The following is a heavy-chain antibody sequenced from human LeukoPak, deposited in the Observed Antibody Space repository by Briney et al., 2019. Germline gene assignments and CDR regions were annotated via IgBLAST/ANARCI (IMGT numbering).Heavy chain of an antibody. CDR3: ASSSTMVRGVPNWFDP. J-gene: IGHJ5*02. D-gene: IGHD3-10*01. Sequence: GGSLRLSRAASGFTFSSYTMNWVRQAPGKGLEWVSSISSSSSYIYYADSVKGRFTISRDNAKNSLYLQMNSLRAEDTAVYYCASSSTMVRGVPNWFDPWGQGTLVTVSS. CDR1: GFTFSSYT. CDR2: ISSSSSYI. V-gene: IGHV3-21*01.